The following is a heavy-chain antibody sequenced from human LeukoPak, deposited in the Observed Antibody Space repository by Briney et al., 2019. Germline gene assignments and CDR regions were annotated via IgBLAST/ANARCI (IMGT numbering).Heavy chain of an antibody. CDR2: FYTSGST. D-gene: IGHD2-2*01. CDR3: ARGSYHRSRFDY. J-gene: IGHJ4*02. Sequence: SETLSLTCTVSGGSISSGTYYWSWIRQPAGKGLEWIGRFYTSGSTNYNPSLKSRVTISVDTSKNQFSLKLSSVTAADTAVYYCARGSYHRSRFDYWGQGTLVTVSS. CDR1: GGSISSGTYY. V-gene: IGHV4-61*02.